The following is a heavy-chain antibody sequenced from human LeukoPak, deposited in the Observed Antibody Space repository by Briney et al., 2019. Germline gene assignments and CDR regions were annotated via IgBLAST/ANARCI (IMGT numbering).Heavy chain of an antibody. V-gene: IGHV3-48*03. CDR2: ISSSGSTI. Sequence: GGSLRLSCAASGFTFSSYEMNWVRQAPGKGLEWVSYISSSGSTIYYADSVKGRFTISRDNAKNSLYLQMNSLRAEDTAVYYCASIGGSGNLVDYWGQGTLVTVSS. CDR3: ASIGGSGNLVDY. J-gene: IGHJ4*02. D-gene: IGHD3-10*01. CDR1: GFTFSSYE.